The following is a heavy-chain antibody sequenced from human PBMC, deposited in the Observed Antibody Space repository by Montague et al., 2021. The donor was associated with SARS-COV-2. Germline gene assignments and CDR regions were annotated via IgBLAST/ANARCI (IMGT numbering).Heavy chain of an antibody. J-gene: IGHJ4*02. CDR3: ARSRANVPSRPGFDY. CDR1: GASVASGNFY. Sequence: SETLSLTCTVSGASVASGNFYWSWLRQPPGKGLEWIGHLYYTGHTNYNPSLESRVTMPVDPSKNPFSLTLTSVTAADTADYYCARSRANVPSRPGFDYWGQGALVTVSS. V-gene: IGHV4-61*01. CDR2: LYYTGHT. D-gene: IGHD6-6*01.